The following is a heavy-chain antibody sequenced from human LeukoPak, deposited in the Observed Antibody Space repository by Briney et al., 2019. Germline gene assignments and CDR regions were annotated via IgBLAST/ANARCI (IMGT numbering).Heavy chain of an antibody. CDR3: ARAYDDDYYYYMDV. CDR2: IYYSGST. D-gene: IGHD3-3*01. J-gene: IGHJ6*03. CDR1: GGSISSGGYY. Sequence: SETLSLTCTVSGGSISSGGYYWSWIRRHPGKGLEWIGYIYYSGSTYYNPSLKSRVTISVDTSKNQFSLKLSSVTAADTAVYYCARAYDDDYYYYMDVWGKGTTVTVSS. V-gene: IGHV4-31*03.